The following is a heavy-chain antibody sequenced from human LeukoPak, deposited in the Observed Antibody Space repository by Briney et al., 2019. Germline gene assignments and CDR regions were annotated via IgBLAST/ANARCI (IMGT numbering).Heavy chain of an antibody. J-gene: IGHJ6*03. CDR1: GFTFSSCG. D-gene: IGHD6-13*01. CDR2: ITGSGGTT. Sequence: GGSLRLSCAASGFTFSSCGMSWVRQAPGQGLEWVSSITGSGGTTYYADSVKGRFTISRDNSKNTPYLQVNSLRAEDTAVYYCARVVTRGGGSSSWYPLSVSNYYYYYYMDVWGKGTMVTISS. V-gene: IGHV3-23*01. CDR3: ARVVTRGGGSSSWYPLSVSNYYYYYYMDV.